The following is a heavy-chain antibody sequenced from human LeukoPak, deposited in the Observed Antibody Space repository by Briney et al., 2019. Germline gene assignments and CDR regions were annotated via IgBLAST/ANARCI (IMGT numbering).Heavy chain of an antibody. CDR2: MYTGGGR. V-gene: IGHV3-66*01. D-gene: IGHD2-21*02. Sequence: QAGGSLRLSCAASGFSVSNYYMSWVRQPPGKGLEWVSVMYTGGGRYYGDSVKGRFTISRDNSKNTVLLQMNSLRVEDTALYYCTRGQSYCGADCYSDWGQGTLVTVSS. CDR1: GFSVSNYY. J-gene: IGHJ4*02. CDR3: TRGQSYCGADCYSD.